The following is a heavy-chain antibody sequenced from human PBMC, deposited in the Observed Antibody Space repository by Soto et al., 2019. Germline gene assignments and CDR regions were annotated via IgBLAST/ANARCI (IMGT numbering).Heavy chain of an antibody. J-gene: IGHJ4*02. CDR1: GYTFTSYA. CDR3: ARGTHPKLQIDY. Sequence: VKVSCKASGYTFTSYAMHWVRQAPGQRLEWMGWINAGNGNTKYSQKFQGRVTMTRDTSTSTVYMELSSLRSEDTAVYYCARGTHPKLQIDYWGQGTLVTVSS. V-gene: IGHV1-3*01. CDR2: INAGNGNT.